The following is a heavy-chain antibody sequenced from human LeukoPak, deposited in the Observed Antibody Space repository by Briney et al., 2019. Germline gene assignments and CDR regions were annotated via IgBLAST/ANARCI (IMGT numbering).Heavy chain of an antibody. CDR2: ISYDGSNK. V-gene: IGHV3-30*03. CDR1: GFTFSSYG. Sequence: GGSLRLSCAASGFTFSSYGMHWVRQAPGKGLEWVAVISYDGSNKYYADSVKGRFTISRDNSKNTLYLQMNSLRAEDTAVYYCARDSSGYYYRGTGSDAFDIWGQGTMVTVSS. J-gene: IGHJ3*02. CDR3: ARDSSGYYYRGTGSDAFDI. D-gene: IGHD3-22*01.